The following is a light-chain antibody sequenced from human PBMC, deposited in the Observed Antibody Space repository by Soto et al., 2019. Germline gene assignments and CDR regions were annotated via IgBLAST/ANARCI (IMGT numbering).Light chain of an antibody. CDR3: QQYDNLPPELT. CDR2: DAS. J-gene: IGKJ4*01. V-gene: IGKV1-33*01. Sequence: DIQMTQSPSSLSASVGDRVTITCQASQDISNYLNRYQQKPGKAPKLLIYDASNLETGVPSRFSGSGSGTDFTFTISSLQPEDIATYYCQQYDNLPPELTFGGGTKVEIK. CDR1: QDISNY.